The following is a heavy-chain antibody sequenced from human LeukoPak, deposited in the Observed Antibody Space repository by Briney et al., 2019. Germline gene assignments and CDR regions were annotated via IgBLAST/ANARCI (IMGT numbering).Heavy chain of an antibody. J-gene: IGHJ4*02. CDR2: IYYSGST. CDR3: ARVLYGSGTYYFDY. Sequence: SETLSLICTVSGGSISNYYWSWTRQPPGKGLEWIGYIYYSGSTNYNPSLKSRVTISVDTSKNQFSLKLSSVTAADTAVYYCARVLYGSGTYYFDYWGQGTLVTVSS. D-gene: IGHD3-10*01. CDR1: GGSISNYY. V-gene: IGHV4-59*01.